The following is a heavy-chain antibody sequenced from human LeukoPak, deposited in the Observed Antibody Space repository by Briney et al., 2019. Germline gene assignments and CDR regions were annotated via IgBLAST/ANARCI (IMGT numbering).Heavy chain of an antibody. D-gene: IGHD3-3*01. Sequence: PGGSLRLSCAASGFTFSSYAMSWVRQAPGKGLEWVSAISGSGGSTYYADSVKGRFTISRDNSKNTLYLQMNSLRAEDTAVYYCAKDRFLEWLLPSNYYMDVWGKGTTVTVSS. V-gene: IGHV3-23*01. CDR3: AKDRFLEWLLPSNYYMDV. J-gene: IGHJ6*03. CDR2: ISGSGGST. CDR1: GFTFSSYA.